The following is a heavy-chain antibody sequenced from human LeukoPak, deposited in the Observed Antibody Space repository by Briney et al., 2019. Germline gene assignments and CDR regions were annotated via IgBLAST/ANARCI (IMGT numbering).Heavy chain of an antibody. D-gene: IGHD2-8*01. V-gene: IGHV4-4*02. Sequence: PSETLSLTCGVSGGSITTTNWWSWVRQPPGQGLEWIGEIHLSGRTNYNPSLNSRVTLALDTSKNHLSLSLTSVTAADTAVYYCSRENGAFSPFGYWGQGTLVTVPP. CDR3: SRENGAFSPFGY. J-gene: IGHJ4*02. CDR2: IHLSGRT. CDR1: GGSITTTNW.